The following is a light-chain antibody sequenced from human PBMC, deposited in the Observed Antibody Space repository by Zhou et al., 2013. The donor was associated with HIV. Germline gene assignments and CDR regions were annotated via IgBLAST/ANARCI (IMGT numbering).Light chain of an antibody. V-gene: IGKV1-9*01. Sequence: DIQLTQSPSFLSASVGDRVTITCRASQGISSYLAWYQQKPGKAPKLLIYSASTLQSGVPSRFSGSGSGTEFTLTISSLQPEDSATYYCQQAYSVPLTFGGGTKVEIK. CDR3: QQAYSVPLT. CDR2: SAS. J-gene: IGKJ4*01. CDR1: QGISSY.